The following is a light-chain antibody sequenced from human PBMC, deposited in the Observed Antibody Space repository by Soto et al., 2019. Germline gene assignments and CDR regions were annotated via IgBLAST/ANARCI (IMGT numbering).Light chain of an antibody. Sequence: QSVLTQSPSASASLGASVKLTCTLSSGHSSYVIAWHQQQPEKGPRYLMKLNSGGSHTKGDGIPDRFSGSSSGAERYLTISSRQSEDEADYYCQTWGTGIVVFGGGTKRTVL. CDR2: LNSGGSH. CDR3: QTWGTGIVV. J-gene: IGLJ2*01. V-gene: IGLV4-69*01. CDR1: SGHSSYV.